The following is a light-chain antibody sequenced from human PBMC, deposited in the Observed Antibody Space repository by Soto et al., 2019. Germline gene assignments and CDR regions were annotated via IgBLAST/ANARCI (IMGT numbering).Light chain of an antibody. CDR1: SSDFGAYNN. J-gene: IGLJ3*02. CDR2: EVT. V-gene: IGLV2-14*01. Sequence: QCVLPQPASVSGSPGQSINISCTGTSSDFGAYNNVSWYHQYPGKAPTLKIYEVTNRPSGVSSRFSDSKSGNTASLTISGLQAEDEGDYYCNSYTTSDPWVFGGGSKVTVL. CDR3: NSYTTSDPWV.